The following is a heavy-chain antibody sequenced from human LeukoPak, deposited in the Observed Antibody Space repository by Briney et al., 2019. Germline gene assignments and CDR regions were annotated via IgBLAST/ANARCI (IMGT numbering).Heavy chain of an antibody. CDR1: GGSVSSYY. CDR2: IYYSGSA. J-gene: IGHJ3*02. Sequence: TPSLTSTDAGGSVSSYYWRGIQQPPAKGLDLRGDIYYSGSANYNPSLKSRVIIPVDTSKHQFSLELSSVPAADTAVYYCARLAKGGYYDSSGYYPPRNAFDIWGQGTMVSVSS. D-gene: IGHD3-22*01. V-gene: IGHV4-59*08. CDR3: ARLAKGGYYDSSGYYPPRNAFDI.